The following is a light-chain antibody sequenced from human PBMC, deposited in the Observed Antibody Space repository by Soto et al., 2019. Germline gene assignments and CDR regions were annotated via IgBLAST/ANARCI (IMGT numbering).Light chain of an antibody. J-gene: IGLJ2*01. Sequence: QSALTQPRSVSGSPGQSVTISCTGTSSDVGGYKYVSWYQQHPGKAPKFMIYDVSKRPSGVPDRFSGSKSGNTASLTISGLHAEDEADYYSCSYAGSDNYVIFGGGTKLTVL. CDR1: SSDVGGYKY. CDR3: CSYAGSDNYVI. V-gene: IGLV2-11*01. CDR2: DVS.